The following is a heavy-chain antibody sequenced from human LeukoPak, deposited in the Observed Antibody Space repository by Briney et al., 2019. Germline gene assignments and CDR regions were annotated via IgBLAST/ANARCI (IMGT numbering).Heavy chain of an antibody. D-gene: IGHD2-2*01. CDR1: GGTFSSYA. CDR3: ASGLYRYCSSTSCYFDY. J-gene: IGHJ4*02. V-gene: IGHV1-69*06. CDR2: IIPIFGTA. Sequence: ASVKVSCKASGGTFSSYAISWVRQAPGQGLEWMGGIIPIFGTANYAQKFQGRVTITADKSTSTAYMELSSLRSEDTAVYYCASGLYRYCSSTSCYFDYWGQGTLVTVSS.